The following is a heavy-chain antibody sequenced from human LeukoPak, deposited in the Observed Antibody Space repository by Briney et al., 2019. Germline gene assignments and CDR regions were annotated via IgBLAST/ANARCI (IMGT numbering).Heavy chain of an antibody. CDR1: GFTFSSYA. D-gene: IGHD3-22*01. CDR2: ISYDGSNK. Sequence: PGGSLRLSCAASGFTFSSYAMHWVRQAPGKGLEGVAVISYDGSNKYYADSVKGRFTISRDNSKNTLYLQMNSLRAEDTAVYYCAREVVTAFDIWGQGTMVTVS. V-gene: IGHV3-30*04. CDR3: AREVVTAFDI. J-gene: IGHJ3*02.